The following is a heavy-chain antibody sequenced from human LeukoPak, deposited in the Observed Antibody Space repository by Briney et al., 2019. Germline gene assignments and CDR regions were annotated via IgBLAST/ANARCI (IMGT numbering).Heavy chain of an antibody. V-gene: IGHV4-59*01. Sequence: SETLSLTCTVFGGSFSSDYWNWIRQPPGKGLEWIGYIYYSGSTNYNPSLKSRVTISVDTSKNQFSLKLRSVTAADTAVYYCARGMLDEGFGELPFDYWGQGILVTVSS. CDR2: IYYSGST. CDR1: GGSFSSDY. CDR3: ARGMLDEGFGELPFDY. J-gene: IGHJ4*02. D-gene: IGHD3-10*01.